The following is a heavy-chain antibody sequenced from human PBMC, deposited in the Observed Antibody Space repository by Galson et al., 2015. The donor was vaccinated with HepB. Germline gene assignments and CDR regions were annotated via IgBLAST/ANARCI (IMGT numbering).Heavy chain of an antibody. CDR3: ARGEPLLLWFGELLNDAFDI. CDR2: ISAYNGNT. V-gene: IGHV1-18*01. D-gene: IGHD3-10*01. J-gene: IGHJ3*02. Sequence: SVKVSCKASGYTFTSYGISWVRQAPGQGLEWMGWISAYNGNTNYAQKLQGRVTMTTDTSTSTAYMELRSLRSDDSAVYYCARGEPLLLWFGELLNDAFDIWGQGTMVTVSS. CDR1: GYTFTSYG.